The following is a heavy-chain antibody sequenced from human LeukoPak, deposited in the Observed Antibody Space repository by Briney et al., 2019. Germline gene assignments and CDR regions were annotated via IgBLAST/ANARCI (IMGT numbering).Heavy chain of an antibody. V-gene: IGHV3-23*01. CDR3: AKGVSFYYDSSGYYYIDY. CDR1: GFTFRGYA. Sequence: PGGSLRLSCAASGFTFRGYAMSWVRQAPGKGLEWVSAVSGSGATTYYADSVKGRFNISRDNSNYTIYLQMNSMRVEDKAVYYCAKGVSFYYDSSGYYYIDYWGQGTLVTVS. CDR2: VSGSGATT. D-gene: IGHD3-22*01. J-gene: IGHJ4*02.